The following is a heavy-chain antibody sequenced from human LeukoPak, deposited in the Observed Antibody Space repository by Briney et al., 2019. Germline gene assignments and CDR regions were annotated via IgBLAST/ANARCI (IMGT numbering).Heavy chain of an antibody. CDR3: ARLPRYYGDYPAFDY. D-gene: IGHD4-17*01. CDR1: GFTFSSYW. J-gene: IGHJ4*02. CDR2: IKQDGSEK. V-gene: IGHV3-7*03. Sequence: GGSLGLSCAASGFTFSSYWMSWVRQAPGKGLEWVANIKQDGSEKYYVDSVKGRFTISRDNAKNSLYLQMNSLRAEDTAVYYCARLPRYYGDYPAFDYWGQGTLVTVSS.